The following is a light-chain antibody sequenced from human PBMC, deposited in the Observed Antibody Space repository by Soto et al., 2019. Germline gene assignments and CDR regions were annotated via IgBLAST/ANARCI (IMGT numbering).Light chain of an antibody. Sequence: EIGLTQSPGTLSLSPGERATLSCMASQSVSSSYLAWYQQIPGQAPRLIIYGASRRTTASPDRFSGSGSGTDFTLTISRLEPEEFAVYYCKQYGSSVTFVAGTKVEIK. V-gene: IGKV3-20*01. CDR3: KQYGSSVT. CDR2: GAS. J-gene: IGKJ4*01. CDR1: QSVSSSY.